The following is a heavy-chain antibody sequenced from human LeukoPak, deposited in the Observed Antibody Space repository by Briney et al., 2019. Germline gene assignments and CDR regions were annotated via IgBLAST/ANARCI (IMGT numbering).Heavy chain of an antibody. CDR1: GFTFSSYG. Sequence: SGGTLRLSCAASGFTFSSYGMSWVRQAPGKGLEWVSAISGSGGSTYYADSVKGRFTISRDNSKYTLYLQMNSLRGEDTAMYYCARVQGGGYRTADYWGQGTLVTVSS. J-gene: IGHJ4*02. CDR3: ARVQGGGYRTADY. V-gene: IGHV3-23*01. D-gene: IGHD6-19*01. CDR2: ISGSGGST.